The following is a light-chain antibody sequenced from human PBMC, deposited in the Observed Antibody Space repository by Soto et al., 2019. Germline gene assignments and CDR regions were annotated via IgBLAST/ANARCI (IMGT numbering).Light chain of an antibody. J-gene: IGKJ4*01. V-gene: IGKV3-20*01. Sequence: EIVLTQSPGTLSLSPGERATLSCRASQSVSSSYLAWYQQKPGQAPRLLIYGASSRATGIPDRFSGSGSGNVFTLTISRLEHEVFAVYYCQQYGSSPLTFGGGTKVEIK. CDR3: QQYGSSPLT. CDR2: GAS. CDR1: QSVSSSY.